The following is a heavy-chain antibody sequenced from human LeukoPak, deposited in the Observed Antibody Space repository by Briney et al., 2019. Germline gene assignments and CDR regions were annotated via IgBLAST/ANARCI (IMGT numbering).Heavy chain of an antibody. CDR1: GYSISSGYY. V-gene: IGHV4-38-2*02. J-gene: IGHJ6*03. Sequence: SETLSLTCTVSGYSISSGYYWGWIRQPPGKGLGWIGSIYHSGSTYYNPSLKGRVTISVDTSKNQFSLKLSSVAAADTAVYYCARHRSYYYYMDVWGKGTTVTVSS. CDR2: IYHSGST. CDR3: ARHRSYYYYMDV.